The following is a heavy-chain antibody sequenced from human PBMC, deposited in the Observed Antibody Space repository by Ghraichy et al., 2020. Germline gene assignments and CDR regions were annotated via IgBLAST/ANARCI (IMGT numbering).Heavy chain of an antibody. CDR3: ARGWCSGGSCPTGFDY. J-gene: IGHJ4*02. CDR1: GYPISSGYY. V-gene: IGHV4-38-2*01. Sequence: SETLSLTCAVSGYPISSGYYWGWIRQPPGKGLEWIGSIYHSGSTYYNPSLKSRVTISVDTSKNQFSLKLSSVTAADTAVYYCARGWCSGGSCPTGFDYWGQGTLVTVSS. D-gene: IGHD2-15*01. CDR2: IYHSGST.